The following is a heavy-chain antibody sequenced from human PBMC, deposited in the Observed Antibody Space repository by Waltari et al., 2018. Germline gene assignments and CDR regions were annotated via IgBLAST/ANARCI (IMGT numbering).Heavy chain of an antibody. J-gene: IGHJ6*03. CDR2: IVVGSGNT. V-gene: IGHV1-58*02. D-gene: IGHD6-13*01. Sequence: QMQLVQSGPEVKKPGTSVKVSCKASGFTFTSSAMQWVRQARGQRLEWIGWIVVGSGNTNYAQKFQERGTITRDMSTSTAYMELSSLRSEDTAVYYCAADQVKAAAGINYYYMDVWGKGTTVTVSS. CDR3: AADQVKAAAGINYYYMDV. CDR1: GFTFTSSA.